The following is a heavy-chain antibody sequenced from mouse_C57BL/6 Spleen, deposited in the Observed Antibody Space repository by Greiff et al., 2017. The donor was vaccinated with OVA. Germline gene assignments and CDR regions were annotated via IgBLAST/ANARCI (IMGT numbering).Heavy chain of an antibody. V-gene: IGHV5-4*01. CDR3: ARESYGGDFDT. D-gene: IGHD1-1*01. CDR2: ISDGGSYT. Sequence: EVKVVESGGGLVKPGGSLKLSCAASGFTFSSYAMSWVRQTPEKRLEWVATISDGGSYTYYPDNVKGRFTISRDNAKNNLYLQMRHLKSEDTAIYYCARESYGGDFDTWGEDTTLTDSS. CDR1: GFTFSSYA. J-gene: IGHJ2*01.